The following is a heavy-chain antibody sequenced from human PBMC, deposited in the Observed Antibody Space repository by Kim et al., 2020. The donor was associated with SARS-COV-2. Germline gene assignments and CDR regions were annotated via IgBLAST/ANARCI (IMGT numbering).Heavy chain of an antibody. J-gene: IGHJ3*02. Sequence: GRSLRLSCAASGFTFSSYGMHWVRQAPGKGLEWVAVIWYDGSNKYYADSVKGRFTISRDNSKNTLYLQMNSLRAEDTAVYYCARGGDYGDYMDAFDIWGQGTMVTVSS. CDR1: GFTFSSYG. D-gene: IGHD4-17*01. V-gene: IGHV3-33*08. CDR3: ARGGDYGDYMDAFDI. CDR2: IWYDGSNK.